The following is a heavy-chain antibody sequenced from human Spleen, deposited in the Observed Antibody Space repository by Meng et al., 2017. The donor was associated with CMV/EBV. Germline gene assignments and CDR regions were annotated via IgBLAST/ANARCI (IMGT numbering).Heavy chain of an antibody. CDR1: GYTFPSYG. J-gene: IGHJ4*02. Sequence: QVQLVQSGAEVKKPGASVKVSCKASGYTFPSYGISWVRQAPGQGLEWMGWISGDSGHTTYAQKFQGRVTITRDTSASIGYMEVSSLRFEDTAVYYCARDGWQQSYYFDHWGQGALVTVSS. D-gene: IGHD6-13*01. CDR2: ISGDSGHT. V-gene: IGHV1-18*01. CDR3: ARDGWQQSYYFDH.